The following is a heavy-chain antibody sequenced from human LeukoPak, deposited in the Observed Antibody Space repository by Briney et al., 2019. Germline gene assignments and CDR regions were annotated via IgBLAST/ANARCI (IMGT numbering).Heavy chain of an antibody. D-gene: IGHD6-25*01. CDR3: ASPERDPGAFDI. Sequence: SVKVSCKASGYTFTSYYIHWVRQAPGQGLEWMGGIIPIFGTANYAQKFQGRVTITADESTSTAYMELSSLRSEDTAVYYCASPERDPGAFDIWGQGTMVTVSS. J-gene: IGHJ3*02. CDR1: GYTFTSYY. CDR2: IIPIFGTA. V-gene: IGHV1-69*13.